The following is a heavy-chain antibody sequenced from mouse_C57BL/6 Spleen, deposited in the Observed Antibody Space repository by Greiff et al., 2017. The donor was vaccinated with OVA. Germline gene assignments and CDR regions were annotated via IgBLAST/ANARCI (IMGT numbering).Heavy chain of an antibody. V-gene: IGHV3-6*01. Sequence: EVQLVESGPGLVKPSQSLSLTCSVTGYSITSGYYWNWIRQFPGNKLEWMGYISYDGSNNYNPSLKNRISITRDTSKNQFFLKLNSVTTEDTATYYCARERGTRDYAMDYWGQGTSVTVSS. J-gene: IGHJ4*01. CDR3: ARERGTRDYAMDY. CDR1: GYSITSGYY. CDR2: ISYDGSN. D-gene: IGHD3-1*01.